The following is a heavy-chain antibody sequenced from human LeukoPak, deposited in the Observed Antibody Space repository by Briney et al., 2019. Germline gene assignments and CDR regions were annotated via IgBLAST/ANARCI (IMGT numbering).Heavy chain of an antibody. D-gene: IGHD6-13*01. J-gene: IGHJ3*02. V-gene: IGHV3-49*04. CDR1: GFTFGDYA. CDR3: TTKAAAAGSLLDIAFDI. CDR2: IRSKAYGGTT. Sequence: GGSLRLSCTASGFTFGDYAMSWVRQAPGKGLEWVGFIRSKAYGGTTEYAASVKGRFTISRDDSKSIAYLQMNSLKTEDTAVYYCTTKAAAAGSLLDIAFDIWGQETMVTVSS.